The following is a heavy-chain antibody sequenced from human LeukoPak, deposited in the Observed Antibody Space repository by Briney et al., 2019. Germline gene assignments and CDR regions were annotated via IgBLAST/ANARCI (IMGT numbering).Heavy chain of an antibody. CDR2: ISSDGSST. J-gene: IGHJ4*02. CDR3: ARALPPSVNTPWK. D-gene: IGHD1-1*01. CDR1: GFTFRSYW. V-gene: IGHV3-74*01. Sequence: GGSLRLSCGASGFTFRSYWMHWVRQAPGKGLVWVSRISSDGSSTSYADSVKGRFTIFRDNAKNTLYLQMNSLGAEDTAVYYCARALPPSVNTPWKWGQGTQVTVSS.